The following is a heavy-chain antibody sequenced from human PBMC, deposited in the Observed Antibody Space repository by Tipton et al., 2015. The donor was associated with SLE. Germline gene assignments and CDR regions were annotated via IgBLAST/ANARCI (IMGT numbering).Heavy chain of an antibody. J-gene: IGHJ5*02. CDR3: ARVIRDYGGSSRSDWFDP. CDR2: SYYSGST. CDR1: GVSISTYY. Sequence: TLSLTCTVSGVSISTYYWSWIRQPPGKGLEWIGYSYYSGSTNCNPSLQSRVTISIDTSKNQLSLMLNSVTSADTALYYCARVIRDYGGSSRSDWFDPWGQGTLVTVSS. V-gene: IGHV4-59*01. D-gene: IGHD4-23*01.